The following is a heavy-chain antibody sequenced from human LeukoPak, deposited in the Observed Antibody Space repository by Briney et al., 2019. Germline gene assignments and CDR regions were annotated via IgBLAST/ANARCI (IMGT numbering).Heavy chain of an antibody. Sequence: GGSLRLSCTVSGFTVSSNSMSWVRQAPGKGLEWVSFIYSDNTHYSDSVKGRFTISRDNSKNTLYLQMNSLRAEDTAVYYCARVSPNTVTTLQYFDYWGQGTLVTVSS. CDR2: IYSDNT. J-gene: IGHJ4*02. CDR3: ARVSPNTVTTLQYFDY. D-gene: IGHD4-17*01. V-gene: IGHV3-53*01. CDR1: GFTVSSNS.